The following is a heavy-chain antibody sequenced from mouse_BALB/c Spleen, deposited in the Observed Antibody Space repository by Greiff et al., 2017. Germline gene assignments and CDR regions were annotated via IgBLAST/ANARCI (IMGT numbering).Heavy chain of an antibody. J-gene: IGHJ3*01. CDR1: GFTFSSYA. V-gene: IGHV5-9-4*01. D-gene: IGHD2-2*01. Sequence: DVKLQESGGGLVKPGGSLKLSCAASGFTFSSYAMSWVRQSPEKRLEWVAEISSGGSYTYYPDTVTGRFTISRDNAKNTLYLEMSSLRSEDTAMYYCARDLVKRAWFAYWGQGTLVTVSA. CDR3: ARDLVKRAWFAY. CDR2: ISSGGSYT.